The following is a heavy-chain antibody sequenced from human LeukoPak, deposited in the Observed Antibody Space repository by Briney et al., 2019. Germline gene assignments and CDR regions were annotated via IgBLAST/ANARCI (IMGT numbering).Heavy chain of an antibody. J-gene: IGHJ4*02. CDR3: SRENGAFSPFGY. Sequence: SETLSLTCGVSGGSISNTNWWSWVRQPPGQGLEWIGEIPLTGLTHYNPSLESRVTVSLDKSKNQLSLNLTSVTAADTAVYYCSRENGAFSPFGYWGQGTLVTVSS. D-gene: IGHD2-8*01. CDR2: IPLTGLT. V-gene: IGHV4-4*02. CDR1: GGSISNTNW.